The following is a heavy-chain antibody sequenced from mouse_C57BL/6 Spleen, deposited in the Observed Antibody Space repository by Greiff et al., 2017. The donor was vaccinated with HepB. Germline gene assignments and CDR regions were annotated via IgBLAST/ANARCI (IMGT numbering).Heavy chain of an antibody. Sequence: QVQLQQSGAELVRPGASVTLSCKASGYTFTDYEMHWVKQTPVHGLEWIGAIDPETGGTAYNQKFKGKAILTADKSSSTAYMELRSLTSEDSAVYYCTRLGLRSWFAYWGQGTLVTVSA. CDR1: GYTFTDYE. J-gene: IGHJ3*01. CDR3: TRLGLRSWFAY. V-gene: IGHV1-15*01. D-gene: IGHD2-4*01. CDR2: IDPETGGT.